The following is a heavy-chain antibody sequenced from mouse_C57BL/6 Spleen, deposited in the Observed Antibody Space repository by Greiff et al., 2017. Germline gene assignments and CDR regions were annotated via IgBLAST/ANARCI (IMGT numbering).Heavy chain of an antibody. J-gene: IGHJ3*01. CDR3: AREERGSSYGGFAY. CDR1: GFTFSDYG. D-gene: IGHD1-1*01. CDR2: ISSGSSTI. Sequence: EVMLVESGGGLVKPGGSLTLSCAASGFTFSDYGMHWVRQAPEKGLEWVAYISSGSSTIYYADTVKGRFTISRDNAKNTLFLQRTSLRSEDTAMYYCAREERGSSYGGFAYWGQGTLVTVSA. V-gene: IGHV5-17*01.